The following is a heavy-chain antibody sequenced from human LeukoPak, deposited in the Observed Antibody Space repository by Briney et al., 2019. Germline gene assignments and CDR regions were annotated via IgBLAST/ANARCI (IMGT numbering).Heavy chain of an antibody. V-gene: IGHV1-18*01. D-gene: IGHD2-2*01. CDR3: ARDPGIIVVPAAHMDV. CDR1: GYTLTELS. J-gene: IGHJ6*02. Sequence: ASVKVSCKVSGYTLTELSMHWVRQAPGQGLEWMGWISAYNGNTNYAQKLQGRVTMTTDTSTSSAYMGLRSLRSDDTAVYYCARDPGIIVVPAAHMDVWGQGTTVTVSS. CDR2: ISAYNGNT.